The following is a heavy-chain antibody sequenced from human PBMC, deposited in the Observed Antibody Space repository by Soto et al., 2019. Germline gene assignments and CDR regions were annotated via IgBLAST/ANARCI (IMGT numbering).Heavy chain of an antibody. CDR3: ARAGYYYGSSGYCGSIDY. Sequence: QVQLQESGPGLVKPSQTLSLTCTVSGGSISSGGYYWSWIRQHPGKGLEWIGYIYYSGSTYYNPSHQSRVTISVDTAKNQFSLKLSSVTAADTAVDYCARAGYYYGSSGYCGSIDYWGQGTLVTVSS. V-gene: IGHV4-31*03. D-gene: IGHD3-22*01. CDR2: IYYSGST. J-gene: IGHJ4*02. CDR1: GGSISSGGYY.